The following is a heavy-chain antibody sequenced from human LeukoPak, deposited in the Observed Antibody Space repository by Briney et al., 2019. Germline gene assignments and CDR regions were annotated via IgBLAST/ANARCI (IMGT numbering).Heavy chain of an antibody. CDR3: ARNKGSGYCSGGSCPPGY. Sequence: SQTLSLTCTVSGGSISSGGYYWSWIRQHPGKGLEWIGYIYYSGSTYYNPSLKSRVTISVDTSKNQFSLKLSSVTAADTAVYYCARNKGSGYCSGGSCPPGYWGQGTLVTVS. J-gene: IGHJ4*02. CDR1: GGSISSGGYY. D-gene: IGHD2-15*01. CDR2: IYYSGST. V-gene: IGHV4-31*02.